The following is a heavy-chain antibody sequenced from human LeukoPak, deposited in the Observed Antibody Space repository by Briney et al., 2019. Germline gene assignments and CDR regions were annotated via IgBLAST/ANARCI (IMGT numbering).Heavy chain of an antibody. Sequence: GRSLRLSCAASGFTFSSHAMHWVRQTPGKGLEWVAIISYEGSNKYYADSVKGRFTASRDNSQNTLYLQVNSLTSEDTAVYYCARGGSGSYYYYFYYMDVWGKGTTVTVSS. CDR3: ARGGSGSYYYYFYYMDV. CDR1: GFTFSSHA. D-gene: IGHD3-10*01. CDR2: ISYEGSNK. J-gene: IGHJ6*03. V-gene: IGHV3-30*04.